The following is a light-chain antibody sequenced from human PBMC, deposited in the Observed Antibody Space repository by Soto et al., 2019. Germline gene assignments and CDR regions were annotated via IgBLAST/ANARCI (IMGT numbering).Light chain of an antibody. V-gene: IGLV2-8*01. CDR3: SSYAGSNTIYV. CDR2: EVS. Sequence: QSALTQPPSASGSPGQSVTISCTGTSSDVGGYNYVSWYQQHPGKAPKLMIYEVSKRPSGVPDRFSGSKSGNTASLTVSGLKAEYEADYYCSSYAGSNTIYVFGNGTKLTVL. J-gene: IGLJ1*01. CDR1: SSDVGGYNY.